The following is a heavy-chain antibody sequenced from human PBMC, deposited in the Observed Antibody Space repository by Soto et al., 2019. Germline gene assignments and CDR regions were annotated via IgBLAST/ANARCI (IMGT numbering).Heavy chain of an antibody. D-gene: IGHD3-22*01. J-gene: IGHJ5*02. CDR3: ATGPTYYYDSSGYYEFWFDP. Sequence: ASVKVSCKVSGYTLTELSMHWVRQAPGKGLEWMGGFDPEDGETIYAQKFQGRVTMTEDTSTDTAYMELSSLRSEDTAVYYCATGPTYYYDSSGYYEFWFDPWGQGTLVTVSS. CDR1: GYTLTELS. CDR2: FDPEDGET. V-gene: IGHV1-24*01.